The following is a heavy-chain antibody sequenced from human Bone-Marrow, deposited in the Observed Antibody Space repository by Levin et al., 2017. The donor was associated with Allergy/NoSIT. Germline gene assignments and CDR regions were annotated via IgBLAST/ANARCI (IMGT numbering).Heavy chain of an antibody. CDR1: GFTFSDYY. CDR3: ASNVNYYYYGMDV. Sequence: GGSLRLSCAASGFTFSDYYMSWIRQAPGKGLEWVSYISSSGSTIYYADSVKGRFTISRDNAKNSLYLQMNSLRAEDTAVYYCASNVNYYYYGMDVWGQGTTVTVSS. CDR2: ISSSGSTI. V-gene: IGHV3-11*01. J-gene: IGHJ6*02.